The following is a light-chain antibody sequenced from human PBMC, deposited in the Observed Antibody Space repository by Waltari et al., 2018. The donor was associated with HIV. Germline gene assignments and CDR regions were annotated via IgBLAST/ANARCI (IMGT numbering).Light chain of an antibody. J-gene: IGKJ4*01. CDR1: QSISNY. V-gene: IGKV3-11*01. CDR3: QQRNSWPLT. Sequence: EIVLTQSPATLSLPPGERAILSCRASQSISNYLGWYQQKPGQAPRLLIYDASNRATGIPARFSGSGYGTDFTLTISSLEPEDFAVYYCQQRNSWPLTFGGGTKVEIK. CDR2: DAS.